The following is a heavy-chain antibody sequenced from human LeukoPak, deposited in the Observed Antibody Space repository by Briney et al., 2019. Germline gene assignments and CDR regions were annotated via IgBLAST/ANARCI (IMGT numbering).Heavy chain of an antibody. CDR2: IYYSGST. CDR1: GGSISSYY. D-gene: IGHD6-13*01. J-gene: IGHJ4*02. Sequence: SETLSLTCTVSGGSISSYYRSWIRQPPGKGLEWIGYIYYSGSTNYNPSLKCRVTISVDTSKNQFSLKLSSVTAADTAVYYCARRKYSSSWWNYDYWGQGTLVTVSS. CDR3: ARRKYSSSWWNYDY. V-gene: IGHV4-59*08.